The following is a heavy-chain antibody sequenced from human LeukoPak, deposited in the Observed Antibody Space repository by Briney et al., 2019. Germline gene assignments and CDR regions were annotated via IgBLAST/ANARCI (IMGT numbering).Heavy chain of an antibody. CDR1: GFTFRNAW. J-gene: IGHJ4*02. V-gene: IGHV3-15*01. CDR3: TTVHSYYYDSSGYYIIDY. Sequence: GGSLRLSCAASGFTFRNAWMSWVRQAPGKGLEWVGRTKSKTEGVTTEYAAPVKRRFTISRDDSKNSLYLQMNSLKTEDTAVYYCTTVHSYYYDSSGYYIIDYWGQGTLVTVSS. CDR2: TKSKTEGVTT. D-gene: IGHD3-22*01.